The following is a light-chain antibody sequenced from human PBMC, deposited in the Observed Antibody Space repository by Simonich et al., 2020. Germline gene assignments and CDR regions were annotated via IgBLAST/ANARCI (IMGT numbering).Light chain of an antibody. CDR3: SSAADNNRV. Sequence: SYELTQPSSVSVSPGQTARITCSGDVLAKKYARWFQQKPGQAPVLVIYKDSERPSGVPDRFSGSSSGTTVTLTISGAQVEDEADYYCSSAADNNRVFGGGTKLTVL. CDR1: VLAKKY. V-gene: IGLV3-27*01. CDR2: KDS. J-gene: IGLJ3*02.